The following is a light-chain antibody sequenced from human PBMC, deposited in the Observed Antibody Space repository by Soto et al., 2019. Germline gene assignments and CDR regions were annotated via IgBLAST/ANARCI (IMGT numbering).Light chain of an antibody. CDR1: QSISSY. J-gene: IGKJ1*01. Sequence: DIQMTQSPSSLSASVGDRVTITCRASQSISSYLNWYQQKPGKAPKLLIYAASSLQSGVPSRFSGSGSGTDSTLTISSLQPEDFETYYCQQSYSTPPTFGQGTKVDIK. V-gene: IGKV1-39*01. CDR3: QQSYSTPPT. CDR2: AAS.